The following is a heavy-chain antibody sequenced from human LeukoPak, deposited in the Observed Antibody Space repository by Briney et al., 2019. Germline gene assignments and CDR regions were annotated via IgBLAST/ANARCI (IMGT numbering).Heavy chain of an antibody. CDR2: IYYSGTT. D-gene: IGHD1-14*01. CDR1: GGSICRSSYY. Sequence: SETLSPTCTVSGGSICRSSYYWGWIRQPPGKGLEWIGSIYYSGTTYYNPSLKSRVTICVDTSKNQFSQQLTSVTAGDTALYYCARHWYGRVFDLWGQVSMVTVSS. J-gene: IGHJ3*01. CDR3: ARHWYGRVFDL. V-gene: IGHV4-39*01.